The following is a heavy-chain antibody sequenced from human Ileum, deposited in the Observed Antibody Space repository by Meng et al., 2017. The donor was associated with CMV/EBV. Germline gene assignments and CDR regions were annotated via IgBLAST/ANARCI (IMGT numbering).Heavy chain of an antibody. CDR2: IYYSGSP. CDR3: VRQVVAASFDY. V-gene: IGHV4-30-4*08. D-gene: IGHD2-15*01. CDR1: GGSITSGNYY. Sequence: QVQLPESGPGLVKPSPTLSLPCTVSGGSITSGNYYWSWIRQPPGRGLEWIGYIYYSGSPYYKPSLKSRVTISLDTSKNQFSLNLRSVTATDSAVYYCVRQVVAASFDYWGQGALVTVSS. J-gene: IGHJ4*02.